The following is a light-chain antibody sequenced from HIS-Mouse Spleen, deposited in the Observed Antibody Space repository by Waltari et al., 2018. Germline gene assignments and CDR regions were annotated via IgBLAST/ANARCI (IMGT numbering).Light chain of an antibody. CDR3: SSYTSSSTYV. Sequence: QSALTQPASVSGSPGQSITLSCTGTSSDVGRYNYVSWYQQHPGKAPKLTIYEVSNRPSGVSNRFSGSKSGNTASLTISGLQAEDEADYYCSSYTSSSTYVFGTGTKVTVL. J-gene: IGLJ1*01. V-gene: IGLV2-14*01. CDR2: EVS. CDR1: SSDVGRYNY.